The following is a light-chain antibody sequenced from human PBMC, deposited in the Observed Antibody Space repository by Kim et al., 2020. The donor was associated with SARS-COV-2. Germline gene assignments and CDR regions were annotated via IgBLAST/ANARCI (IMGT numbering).Light chain of an antibody. CDR1: SGHSRNA. J-gene: IGLJ3*02. Sequence: QPVLTQSPSASASLGASVKLTCTLSSGHSRNATAWHQQQPERGPRYLMKLNSDGSHTKGDGIPDRFSDSSSGAERYLTISSLQSEDEADYYCQTWDTGIHVFGGGTQLTVL. CDR3: QTWDTGIHV. CDR2: LNSDGSH. V-gene: IGLV4-69*01.